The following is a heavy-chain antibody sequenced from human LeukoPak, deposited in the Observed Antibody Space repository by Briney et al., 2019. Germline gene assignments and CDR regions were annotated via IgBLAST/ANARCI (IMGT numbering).Heavy chain of an antibody. CDR2: ISSYNGNT. CDR3: AGAGVAGGRYFDY. V-gene: IGHV1-18*01. J-gene: IGHJ4*02. Sequence: ASVKVSCKASGYTFTSSGISWVRPAPGKGLEWMGWISSYNGNTNYAQKLQGRVTMTTDTSTSTAYMELRSLRPDDTSVYYCAGAGVAGGRYFDYWGEGTLVTVSS. CDR1: GYTFTSSG. D-gene: IGHD6-19*01.